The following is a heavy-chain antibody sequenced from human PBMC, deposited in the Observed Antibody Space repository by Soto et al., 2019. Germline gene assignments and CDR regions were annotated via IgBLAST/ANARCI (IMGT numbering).Heavy chain of an antibody. J-gene: IGHJ4*02. CDR2: IYYSGST. D-gene: IGHD2-2*01. CDR1: GGSISRGGYY. Sequence: SETLSLTCTVAGGSISRGGYYCSWIRQHPGKGLEWIGYIYYSGSTYYNPSLKSRVTISVDTSKNQFSLKLSSVTAADTAVYYCARVRDCSSTSCYRLIDYWGQGTLVTVSS. CDR3: ARVRDCSSTSCYRLIDY. V-gene: IGHV4-31*03.